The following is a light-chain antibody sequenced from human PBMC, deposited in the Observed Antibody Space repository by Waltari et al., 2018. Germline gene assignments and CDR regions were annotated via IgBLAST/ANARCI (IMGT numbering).Light chain of an antibody. J-gene: IGKJ1*01. CDR1: QDISNW. V-gene: IGKV1-5*01. Sequence: DIQMSQSPSTLSASLGDRVTITCRAMQDISNWLAWYQQKPGKAPKVLIYDASTLQSGVPSGFSGGGSGTEFTLTISSLQSDDFATYYCLQYFSYPWTFGPGTKVEIK. CDR3: LQYFSYPWT. CDR2: DAS.